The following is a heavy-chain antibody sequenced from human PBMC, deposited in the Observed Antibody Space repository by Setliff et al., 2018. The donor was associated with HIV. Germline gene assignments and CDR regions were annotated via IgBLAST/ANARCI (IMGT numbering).Heavy chain of an antibody. CDR2: ISTYNGNR. J-gene: IGHJ6*02. V-gene: IGHV1-18*01. CDR1: GYTFTSYD. Sequence: ASVKVSCKASGYTFTSYDINWVRQATGQGLEWMGWISTYNGNRNYAQKLQDRVTMTTDTSTNTAYMVLTSLRSEDTAVYYCARPYSGHAPYYYGMDVWGQGTTVTVSS. CDR3: ARPYSGHAPYYYGMDV. D-gene: IGHD5-12*01.